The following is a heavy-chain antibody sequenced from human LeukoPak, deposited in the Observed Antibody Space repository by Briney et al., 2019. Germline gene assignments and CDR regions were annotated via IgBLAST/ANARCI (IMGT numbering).Heavy chain of an antibody. Sequence: SETLSLTCTVSGGSISSSSYYWGWIRQPPGKGLEWIGSIYYSGSTYYNPSPKSRVTISVDTSKNQFSLKLSSVTAADTAVYYCARQDSAIVYNWFDPWGQGTLVTVSS. V-gene: IGHV4-39*01. D-gene: IGHD2-2*02. CDR1: GGSISSSSYY. CDR3: ARQDSAIVYNWFDP. CDR2: IYYSGST. J-gene: IGHJ5*02.